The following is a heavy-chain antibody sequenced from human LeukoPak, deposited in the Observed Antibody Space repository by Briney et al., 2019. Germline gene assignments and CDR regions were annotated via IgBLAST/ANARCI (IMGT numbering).Heavy chain of an antibody. Sequence: SETLSLTCTVSRGSISGSIRSYYWSWLRQPPGKGLEWIGYISSSGSVNDDPSLRGRVTISVDTSKNQFFLNLSSVSAADTAVYYCARIPLGYSGAYYFDYWGQGTLVTVSP. CDR2: ISSSGSV. V-gene: IGHV4-4*09. J-gene: IGHJ4*02. CDR3: ARIPLGYSGAYYFDY. D-gene: IGHD5-12*01. CDR1: RGSISGSIRSYY.